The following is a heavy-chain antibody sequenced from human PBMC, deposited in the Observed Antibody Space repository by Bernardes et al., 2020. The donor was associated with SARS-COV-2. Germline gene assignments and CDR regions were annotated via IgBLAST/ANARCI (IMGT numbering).Heavy chain of an antibody. CDR3: ARRYFDWLLGSYDAFDI. D-gene: IGHD3-9*01. Sequence: GESLKISCKGSGYSFTSYWIGWVRQMPGKGLEWMGIIYPGDSDTRYSPSFQGQVTISADKSISTAYLQWSSLKASDTAMYCCARRYFDWLLGSYDAFDIWGQGTMVTVSS. CDR1: GYSFTSYW. CDR2: IYPGDSDT. J-gene: IGHJ3*02. V-gene: IGHV5-51*01.